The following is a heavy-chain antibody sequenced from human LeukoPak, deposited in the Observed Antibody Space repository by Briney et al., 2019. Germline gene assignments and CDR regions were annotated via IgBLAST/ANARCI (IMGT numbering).Heavy chain of an antibody. V-gene: IGHV4-4*07. D-gene: IGHD3-3*01. CDR2: IYTSGST. Sequence: SETLSLTCTVSGGSISSYYWSWIRQPAGKGLEWIGRIYTSGSTNYNPSLKSRVTMSVDTSKNQFSLKLSSVTAADTAVYYCARGSNGYYDFWSGYYLRGMFFDYWAREPWSPSPQ. CDR1: GGSISSYY. J-gene: IGHJ4*02. CDR3: ARGSNGYYDFWSGYYLRGMFFDY.